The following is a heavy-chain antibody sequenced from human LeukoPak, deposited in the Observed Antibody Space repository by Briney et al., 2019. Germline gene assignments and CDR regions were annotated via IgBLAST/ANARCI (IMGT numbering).Heavy chain of an antibody. CDR2: ISGSSNYI. CDR3: ARDAYGSSVDY. V-gene: IGHV3-21*01. Sequence: GGSLRLSCAASGFTFSSYTMNWVRQAPGKGLEWVSSISGSSNYIYYADSVKGRFTISRDNAKNSLYLQMNSLRAEDTAVYYCARDAYGSSVDYWGQGTLVTVSS. J-gene: IGHJ4*02. D-gene: IGHD1-26*01. CDR1: GFTFSSYT.